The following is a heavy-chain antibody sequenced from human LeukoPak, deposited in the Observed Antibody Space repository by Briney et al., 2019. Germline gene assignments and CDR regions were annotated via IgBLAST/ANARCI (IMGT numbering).Heavy chain of an antibody. CDR1: GGSISSYY. D-gene: IGHD6-6*01. CDR2: IYYSGST. J-gene: IGHJ2*01. CDR3: ARYGSSRGWYFDL. Sequence: SETLSLTCTVSGGSISSYYWSWIRQPPGKGLEWIGYIYYSGSTNYNPSLKSRVTISVDTSKNQFSLKLSSVTAADTAVYYCARYGSSRGWYFDLWGRGTLVTVSS. V-gene: IGHV4-59*01.